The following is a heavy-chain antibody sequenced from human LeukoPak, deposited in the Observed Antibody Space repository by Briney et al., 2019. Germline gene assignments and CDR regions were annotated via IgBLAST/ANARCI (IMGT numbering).Heavy chain of an antibody. V-gene: IGHV3-7*03. D-gene: IGHD4-17*01. Sequence: PGGSLRLSCAVSGFTFSSYWMNWVRQAPGKGLEWVASIKQDGGERSYVDSVKGRFTISRDNAKNSLYLQMSNLRSEDTAVYYCASEPDYDERGWGQGTLVTVSS. CDR1: GFTFSSYW. CDR2: IKQDGGER. J-gene: IGHJ4*02. CDR3: ASEPDYDERG.